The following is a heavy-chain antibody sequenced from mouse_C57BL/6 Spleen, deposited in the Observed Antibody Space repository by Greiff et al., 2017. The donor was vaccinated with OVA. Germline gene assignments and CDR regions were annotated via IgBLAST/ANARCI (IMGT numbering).Heavy chain of an antibody. J-gene: IGHJ2*01. CDR1: GYTFTSYW. CDR3: ARGGYGSSYVYFDY. Sequence: QVQLQQPGAELVKPGASVKMSCKASGYTFTSYWITWVKQRPGQGLEWIGDIYPGSGSTNYNEKFKSKATLTVDTSSSTAYMQLSSLTSEDSAAYYCARGGYGSSYVYFDYWGQGTTLTVSS. D-gene: IGHD1-1*01. V-gene: IGHV1-55*01. CDR2: IYPGSGST.